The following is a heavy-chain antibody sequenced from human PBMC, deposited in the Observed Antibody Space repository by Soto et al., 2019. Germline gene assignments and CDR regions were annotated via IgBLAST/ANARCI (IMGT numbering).Heavy chain of an antibody. J-gene: IGHJ4*02. V-gene: IGHV1-3*05. CDR3: ARSIVGVTALDY. Sequence: QVQLVQSGAEEKKPGASVKVSCKASGYTFTSYAMHWVRQAPGQRLEWMGWINAGNGNTKYSQKFQGRVTITRDTCASTAYMELSSLRSEDTAVYYCARSIVGVTALDYWGQGTLVTVSS. D-gene: IGHD2-21*02. CDR1: GYTFTSYA. CDR2: INAGNGNT.